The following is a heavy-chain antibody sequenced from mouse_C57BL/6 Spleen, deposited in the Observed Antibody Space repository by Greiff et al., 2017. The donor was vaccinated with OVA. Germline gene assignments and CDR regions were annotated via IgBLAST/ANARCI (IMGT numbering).Heavy chain of an antibody. V-gene: IGHV1-26*01. J-gene: IGHJ4*01. D-gene: IGHD2-4*01. Sequence: EVQLQQSGPELVKPGASVKISCKASGYTFTDYYMNWVKQSHGKSLEWIGDINPNNGGTSYNQKFKGKATLTVDKSSSTAYMELRSLTSEDSAVYYCARPAIYDYDEGLSAMDYWGQGTSVTVSS. CDR2: INPNNGGT. CDR3: ARPAIYDYDEGLSAMDY. CDR1: GYTFTDYY.